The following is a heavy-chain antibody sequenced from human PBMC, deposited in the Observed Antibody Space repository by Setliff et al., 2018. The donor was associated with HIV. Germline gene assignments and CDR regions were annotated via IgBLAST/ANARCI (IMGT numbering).Heavy chain of an antibody. D-gene: IGHD2-15*01. Sequence: SETLSLTCAVSGDSIGTYSWHWLRQPPGGGLEWIGYIYFTGSYYYNPSLKSRVTMSLDTSKNQFSLKLTSVTAADTAMYYCARQSAATPDWIAPWGQGTLVTVSS. CDR2: IYFTGSY. CDR3: ARQSAATPDWIAP. J-gene: IGHJ5*02. CDR1: GDSIGTYS. V-gene: IGHV4-59*08.